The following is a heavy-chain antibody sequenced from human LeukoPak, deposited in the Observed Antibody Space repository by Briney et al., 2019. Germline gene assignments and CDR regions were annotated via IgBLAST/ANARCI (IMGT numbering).Heavy chain of an antibody. V-gene: IGHV4-4*09. Sequence: SETLSLRCNDSGDSVSSGYCSWIRQSPGKRLEWIGFIQDSGITDYNPSLKSRLIISVETSKNLFSLTLRSVTAADTAVYYCAGRGHSYSRDWGQGILVTVSS. J-gene: IGHJ1*01. D-gene: IGHD5-18*01. CDR2: IQDSGIT. CDR3: AGRGHSYSRD. CDR1: GDSVSSGY.